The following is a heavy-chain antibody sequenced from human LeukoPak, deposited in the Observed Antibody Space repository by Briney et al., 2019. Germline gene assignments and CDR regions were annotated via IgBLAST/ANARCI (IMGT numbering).Heavy chain of an antibody. D-gene: IGHD3-3*01. J-gene: IGHJ4*02. CDR1: GGSISSYC. V-gene: IGHV4-59*01. CDR2: IFYSGST. CDR3: VRSDDFWSGYYGY. Sequence: PSETLSLTCTVSGGSISSYCWSWIRQPPGKGLEWIGYIFYSGSTNYNPSLKSRVTISVDTSKNQFSLKLSSVTAADTAVYYCVRSDDFWSGYYGYWGQGTLVTVSS.